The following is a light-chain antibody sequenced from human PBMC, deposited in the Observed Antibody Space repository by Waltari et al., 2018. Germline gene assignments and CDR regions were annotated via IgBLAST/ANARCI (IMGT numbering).Light chain of an antibody. CDR2: WAT. V-gene: IGKV4-1*01. CDR3: HQYVTAPWT. J-gene: IGKJ1*01. CDR1: QTLLFDSNKKNY. Sequence: DIVVTQSPDSLTVSLGERATINCKSSQTLLFDSNKKNYMAWYQQKPGLPPRLLVYWATTRQPGVPDRFSCSGSGTDFSLTIDNLQPEDVAVYYCHQYVTAPWTFGQGTRVEI.